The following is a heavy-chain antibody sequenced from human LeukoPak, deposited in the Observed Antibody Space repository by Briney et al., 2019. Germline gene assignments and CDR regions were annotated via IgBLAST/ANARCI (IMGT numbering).Heavy chain of an antibody. CDR3: ARHGASWSYLYYFDC. D-gene: IGHD1-26*01. CDR2: IYYSGST. V-gene: IGHV4-59*08. J-gene: IGHJ4*02. CDR1: GGSISCYY. Sequence: ASETLSLTCTVSGGSISCYYWSWIRQTPGKGLEWIGYIYYSGSTNYNPSLKSRVTISVDTSKNQFSLKLSSVTPDQTSVYFWARHGASWSYLYYFDCWGQGTLVTVSS.